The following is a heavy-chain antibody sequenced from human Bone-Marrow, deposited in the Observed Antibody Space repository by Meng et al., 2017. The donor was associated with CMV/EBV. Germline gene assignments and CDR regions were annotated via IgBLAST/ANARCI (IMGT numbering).Heavy chain of an antibody. CDR1: GFIVSSNY. CDR3: ARDYRYDYSCYSHAY. D-gene: IGHD3-22*01. Sequence: GESLKISCAASGFIVSSNYMSWVRQAPGKGLEWVSVIYSGGSTYYADSVKGRFTIARDNSKNTLYLQMNRLRAEDTAVYYCARDYRYDYSCYSHAYWGQGTLVTVSS. V-gene: IGHV3-66*02. J-gene: IGHJ4*02. CDR2: IYSGGST.